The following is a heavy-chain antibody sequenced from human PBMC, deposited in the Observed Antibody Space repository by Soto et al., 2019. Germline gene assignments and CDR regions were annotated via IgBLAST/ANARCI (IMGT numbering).Heavy chain of an antibody. Sequence: ASVKVSCKASGYTFTSYGISWVRQAPGQGLEWMGWISAYNGNTNYAQKLQGRVTMTTDTSTSTAYMELRSLRSDDTAVYYCARKDYSTTAAWGGLSISYGREVWA. CDR1: GYTFTSYG. J-gene: IGHJ6*02. D-gene: IGHD6-13*01. V-gene: IGHV1-18*01. CDR2: ISAYNGNT. CDR3: ARKDYSTTAAWGGLSISYGREV.